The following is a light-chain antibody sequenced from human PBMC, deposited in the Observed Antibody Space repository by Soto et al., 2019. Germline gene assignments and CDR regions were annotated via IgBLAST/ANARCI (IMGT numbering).Light chain of an antibody. Sequence: EIVLTQSPATLSLSPGERATLSCRASQSVSSLLAWYQQKPGQAPRLLIYDASSRATGIPTRFSGSGSGTDFTLTIGSLEPEDFAVYYCQQRSNWPLTFGGGTKVEIK. CDR3: QQRSNWPLT. V-gene: IGKV3-11*01. CDR1: QSVSSL. J-gene: IGKJ4*01. CDR2: DAS.